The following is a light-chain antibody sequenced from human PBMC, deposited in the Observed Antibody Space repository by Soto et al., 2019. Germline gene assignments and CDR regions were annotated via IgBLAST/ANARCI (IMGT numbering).Light chain of an antibody. CDR3: GSYRNSNILV. CDR1: SSDVGNFNY. Sequence: QSALTQPASVSGSPGQSITISCTGTSSDVGNFNYVSWYQQHPGKAPKLMIYEVSNRPSGVSNRFSGSKSGNTSSLTISGRQADDEADYYCGSYRNSNILVFGGGTKLTVL. CDR2: EVS. V-gene: IGLV2-14*01. J-gene: IGLJ3*02.